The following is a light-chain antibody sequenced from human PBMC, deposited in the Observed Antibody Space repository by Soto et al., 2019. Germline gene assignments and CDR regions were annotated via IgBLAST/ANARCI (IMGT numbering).Light chain of an antibody. CDR2: EVT. CDR1: SSDVGGYNF. J-gene: IGLJ1*01. CDR3: CSYTSSSALPV. V-gene: IGLV2-8*01. Sequence: QSALTQPPSASGSPGQSVTVSCSGTSSDVGGYNFVSWYQQYPGKAPKLIIYEVTKRPSGVPDRFSGSKSGNTASLTVSGLQAEDEADYYCCSYTSSSALPVFGTGTKLTVL.